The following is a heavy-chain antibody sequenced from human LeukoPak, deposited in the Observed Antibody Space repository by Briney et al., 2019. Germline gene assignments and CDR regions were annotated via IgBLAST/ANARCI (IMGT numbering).Heavy chain of an antibody. CDR3: ARGQEVVVAAYYYYYMDV. J-gene: IGHJ6*03. D-gene: IGHD2-15*01. CDR1: GGSISSSSYY. CDR2: IYYSGCT. V-gene: IGHV4-39*07. Sequence: SETLSLTCTVSGGSISSSSYYWGWIRQPPGKGLEWIGSIYYSGCTYYNPSLKSRVTISVDTSKNQFSLKLSSVTAADTAVYYCARGQEVVVAAYYYYYMDVWGKGTTVTVSS.